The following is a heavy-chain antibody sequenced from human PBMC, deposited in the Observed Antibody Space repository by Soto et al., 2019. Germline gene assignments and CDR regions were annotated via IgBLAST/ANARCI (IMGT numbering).Heavy chain of an antibody. D-gene: IGHD6-13*01. CDR3: ARDKTNRWYDPLVYFDY. CDR2: IYYSGTT. CDR1: GGSISSGDYY. Sequence: SETLSLTCTVSGGSISSGDYYWSWIRQPPGKGLEWIGYIYYSGTTYYNPSLKSRVTISLGTSKNQFSLKLSSVTAADTAVYYCARDKTNRWYDPLVYFDYWGQGILVTVSS. J-gene: IGHJ4*02. V-gene: IGHV4-30-4*01.